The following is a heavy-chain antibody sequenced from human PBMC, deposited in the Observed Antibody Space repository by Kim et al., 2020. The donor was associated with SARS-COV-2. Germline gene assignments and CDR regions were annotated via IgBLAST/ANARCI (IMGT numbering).Heavy chain of an antibody. V-gene: IGHV3-23*01. Sequence: GGSLRLSCAASGFTFSSYAMSWVRQAPGKGLEWVSAISGSGGSTYYADSVKGRFTISRDNSKNTLYLQMNSLRAEDTAVYYCAKDLGGRNYYDSSGYWGQGTLVTVSS. D-gene: IGHD3-22*01. CDR3: AKDLGGRNYYDSSGY. CDR2: ISGSGGST. J-gene: IGHJ4*02. CDR1: GFTFSSYA.